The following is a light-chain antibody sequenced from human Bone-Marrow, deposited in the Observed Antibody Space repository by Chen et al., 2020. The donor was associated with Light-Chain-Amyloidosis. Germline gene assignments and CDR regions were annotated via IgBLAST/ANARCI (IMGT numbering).Light chain of an antibody. Sequence: DIVMTQSPESLAVSLGERATINCKSSQSVSLSSNSKNYLAWYRQKPGQPPNLLIYWASTRESGVPDRFSGSASGTDFTLTITNLQADDVAVYYCQQYYTTPWTLGQGTRVEIK. CDR2: WAS. J-gene: IGKJ1*01. CDR3: QQYYTTPWT. CDR1: QSVSLSSNSKNY. V-gene: IGKV4-1*01.